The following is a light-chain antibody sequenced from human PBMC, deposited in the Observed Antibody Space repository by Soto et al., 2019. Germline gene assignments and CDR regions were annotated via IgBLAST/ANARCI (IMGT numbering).Light chain of an antibody. V-gene: IGKV3-11*01. J-gene: IGKJ1*01. CDR3: QQYNDWPT. CDR2: DAS. Sequence: EIVLTQSPAILSLSPGERANLSCRASQSVSSFLAWYQQRPGQAPRLLIYDASNRATGIPTKFSGSGSGTDFTLTINSLQSEDFVVYFCQQYNDWPTFGQGTKVDIK. CDR1: QSVSSF.